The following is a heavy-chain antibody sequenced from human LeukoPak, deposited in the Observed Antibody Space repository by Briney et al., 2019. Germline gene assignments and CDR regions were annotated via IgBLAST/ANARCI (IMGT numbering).Heavy chain of an antibody. CDR2: ISSSGSTI. D-gene: IGHD3-10*02. CDR3: AELGITMIGGV. Sequence: PGGPLRLSCAASGFTFSSYEMNWVRQAPGKGLEWVSYISSSGSTIFYADCVKRRFTNSRDNAKNSLYLQMNSLRAEDTAVYYCAELGITMIGGVWGKGTTVTISS. V-gene: IGHV3-48*03. J-gene: IGHJ6*04. CDR1: GFTFSSYE.